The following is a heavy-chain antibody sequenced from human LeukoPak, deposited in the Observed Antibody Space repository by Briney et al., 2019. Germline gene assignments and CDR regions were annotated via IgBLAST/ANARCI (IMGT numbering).Heavy chain of an antibody. V-gene: IGHV3-21*01. D-gene: IGHD6-13*01. Sequence: KPGGCLRLSCAASGFTFSSYSMNWVRQAPGKGLEWVSSISNDGKYIYYADSVKGRFTISRDNAKNSLYLQMNSLRAEDTAVYYCAKSAYSSSWSLLGYWGQGTLVTVSS. J-gene: IGHJ4*02. CDR2: ISNDGKYI. CDR3: AKSAYSSSWSLLGY. CDR1: GFTFSSYS.